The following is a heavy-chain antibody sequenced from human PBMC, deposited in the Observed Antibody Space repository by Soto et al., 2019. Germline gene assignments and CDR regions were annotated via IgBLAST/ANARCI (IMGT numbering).Heavy chain of an antibody. CDR1: GGSFMVYY. J-gene: IGHJ5*02. V-gene: IGHV4-34*01. Sequence: AETLSLTCSVYGGSFMVYYWSWIRQPPGKGLEWIGEVNHSGSTNYNPSLKSRVTISVDTSKNQFSLKLSSVTAADTAVYYCARGWSGLVIIRFDPWGQGNLVTVSS. CDR3: ARGWSGLVIIRFDP. CDR2: VNHSGST. D-gene: IGHD3-9*01.